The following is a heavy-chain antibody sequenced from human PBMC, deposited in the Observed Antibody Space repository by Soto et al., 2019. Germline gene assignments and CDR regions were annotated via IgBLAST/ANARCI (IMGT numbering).Heavy chain of an antibody. J-gene: IGHJ4*02. Sequence: GGSLRLSCAASGFTFSSYAMSWVRQAPGKGLEWVSAISGSGGSTYYADSVKGRFTISRDNSKNTLYLQMNSLRAEDTAVYYCARGSPRITMIVVVITSDDFDYWGQGTLVTVSS. CDR3: ARGSPRITMIVVVITSDDFDY. D-gene: IGHD3-22*01. V-gene: IGHV3-23*01. CDR2: ISGSGGST. CDR1: GFTFSSYA.